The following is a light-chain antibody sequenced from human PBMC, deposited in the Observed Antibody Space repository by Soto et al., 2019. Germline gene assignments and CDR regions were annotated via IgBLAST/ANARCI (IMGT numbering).Light chain of an antibody. V-gene: IGLV2-14*01. CDR1: SSDVGAYDH. Sequence: QSALTQPASVSGSPGQSITISCTGTSSDVGAYDHVSWYQQHPGKAPKLIISAVYNRPSGIPNRFSGSKSGNTASLTISGLQAEDEADYYCGSYTTSNTEVFGGGTKLTVL. J-gene: IGLJ3*02. CDR2: AVY. CDR3: GSYTTSNTEV.